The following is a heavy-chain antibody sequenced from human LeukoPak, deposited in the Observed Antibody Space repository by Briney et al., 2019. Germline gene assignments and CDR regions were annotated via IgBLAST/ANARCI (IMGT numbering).Heavy chain of an antibody. CDR2: ISAYNGNT. CDR3: ATSYYYDSSGYLSYFDY. D-gene: IGHD3-22*01. CDR1: GYTFISYG. Sequence: ASVKVSCKASGYTFISYGITWVRKAPGQGLEWMGWISAYNGNTYYAQKLQGRVTMTTDTSTNTAYMKLRSLRSDDTAVYYCATSYYYDSSGYLSYFDYWGQGTLVSVSS. V-gene: IGHV1-18*01. J-gene: IGHJ4*02.